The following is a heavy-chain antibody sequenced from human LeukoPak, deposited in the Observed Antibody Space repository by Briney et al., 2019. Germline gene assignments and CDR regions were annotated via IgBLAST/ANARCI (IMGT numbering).Heavy chain of an antibody. J-gene: IGHJ4*02. Sequence: AGGSLRLSCAASGFTFSSYAMSWVRQAPGKGLEWVSSISSSSSYIYYADSVKGRFTISRDNAKNSLYLQMNSLRAEDTAVYYCAKDRRLWEPQYYFDYWGQGTLVTVSS. CDR1: GFTFSSYA. V-gene: IGHV3-21*01. D-gene: IGHD1-26*01. CDR2: ISSSSSYI. CDR3: AKDRRLWEPQYYFDY.